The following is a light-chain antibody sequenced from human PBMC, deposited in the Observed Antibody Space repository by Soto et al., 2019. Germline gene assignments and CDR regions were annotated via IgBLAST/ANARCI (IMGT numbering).Light chain of an antibody. CDR2: LGS. J-gene: IGKJ5*01. V-gene: IGKV2-28*01. CDR3: MQARQTLMYT. Sequence: DMVLSQSPLSLPVTAGEPASISCRSSQNLLHSNGYNYGDWCRQKQGQSPQLLIYLGSTRASGVPDRFSGSGSGTDFTLRISRVEAEDVGVYYCMQARQTLMYTFGQGTRLEIK. CDR1: QNLLHSNGYNY.